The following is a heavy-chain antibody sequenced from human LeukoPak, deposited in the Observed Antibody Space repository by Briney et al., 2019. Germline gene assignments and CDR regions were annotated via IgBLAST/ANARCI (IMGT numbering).Heavy chain of an antibody. CDR2: INAGNGNT. V-gene: IGHV1-3*03. CDR1: GYTFTSYA. CDR3: ARARYETRIWPKSRYDCYHYMDV. Sequence: ASVKVSCKASGYTFTSYAMHWVRQAPGQRLEWMGWINAGNGNTKYSQEFQDRVTITRDTSASTAYMELSSLRSEDMAVYYCARARYETRIWPKSRYDCYHYMDVWGKGTTVTVSS. J-gene: IGHJ6*03. D-gene: IGHD3-3*01.